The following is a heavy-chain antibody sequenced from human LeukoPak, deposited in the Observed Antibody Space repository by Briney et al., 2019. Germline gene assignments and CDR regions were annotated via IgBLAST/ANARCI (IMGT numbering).Heavy chain of an antibody. J-gene: IGHJ4*02. CDR2: ISGSGDTA. D-gene: IGHD6-19*01. CDR1: GFTFSSYA. V-gene: IGHV3-23*01. Sequence: GGSLRLSCAASGFTFSSYAMSWVRQAPGKGLEWVSAISGSGDTAYYADSVKGRFSISRDNSKNTLSLQMHTLRAEDTAVYFCAKDFGSAWSRLFYWGQGTLVTVSS. CDR3: AKDFGSAWSRLFY.